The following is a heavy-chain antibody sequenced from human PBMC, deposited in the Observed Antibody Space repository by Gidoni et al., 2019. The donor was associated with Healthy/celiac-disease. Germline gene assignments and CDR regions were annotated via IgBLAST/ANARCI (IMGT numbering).Heavy chain of an antibody. CDR1: GFTFSRYA. CDR2: ISGSGGST. CDR3: AKGIEIVPAGFYYYGMDV. J-gene: IGHJ6*02. V-gene: IGHV3-23*01. D-gene: IGHD2-2*01. Sequence: EVQLLESGGGLVQPGGSLRLSCAASGFTFSRYAMSWVRQAPGQGLEWVSAISGSGGSTYYADSVKGRFTISRDNSKNTLYLQMNSLRAEDTAVYYCAKGIEIVPAGFYYYGMDVWGQGTTVTVSS.